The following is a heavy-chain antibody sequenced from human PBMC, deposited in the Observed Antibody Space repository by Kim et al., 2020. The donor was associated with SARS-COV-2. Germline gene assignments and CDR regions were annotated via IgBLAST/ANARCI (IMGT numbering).Heavy chain of an antibody. V-gene: IGHV4-59*08. Sequence: SETLSLTCSVSGGSISSYYWNWIRQTPGKGLEWIGYIYEDGVTNYNPSLKSRVTISIDMSKNQFSLNLSSVTAADTAPYYCARIDSGGWAFDLWGQGTMVTVSS. CDR1: GGSISSYY. CDR2: IYEDGVT. CDR3: ARIDSGGWAFDL. D-gene: IGHD3-22*01. J-gene: IGHJ3*01.